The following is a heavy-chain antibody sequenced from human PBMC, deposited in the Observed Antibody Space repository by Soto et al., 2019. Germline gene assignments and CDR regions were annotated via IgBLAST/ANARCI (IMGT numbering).Heavy chain of an antibody. CDR1: GFTLSSYS. V-gene: IGHV3-21*01. CDR3: ARYFLWVSRDWFDP. D-gene: IGHD2-8*01. J-gene: IGHJ5*02. CDR2: ISSSSSYI. Sequence: GGSLRLSCTASGFTLSSYSMNWVRQAPGKGLEWVSSISSSSSYIYYADSVKGRFTISRDNAKNSLYLQMNSLRAEDTAVYYCARYFLWVSRDWFDPWGQGTLVTVSS.